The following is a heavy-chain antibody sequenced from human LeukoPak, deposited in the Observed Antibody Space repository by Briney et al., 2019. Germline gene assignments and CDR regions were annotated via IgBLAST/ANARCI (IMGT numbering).Heavy chain of an antibody. D-gene: IGHD3-22*01. CDR1: GGSISSGSYY. Sequence: SSQTLSLTCTVSGGSISSGSYYWSWIRQPAGKGLEWIGRIYTSGSTNYNPSLKSRVTISVDTSKNQFSLKLSSVTAADTAVYYCASQYYYDSSDFSESWGQGTLVTVSS. CDR3: ASQYYYDSSDFSES. J-gene: IGHJ5*02. CDR2: IYTSGST. V-gene: IGHV4-61*02.